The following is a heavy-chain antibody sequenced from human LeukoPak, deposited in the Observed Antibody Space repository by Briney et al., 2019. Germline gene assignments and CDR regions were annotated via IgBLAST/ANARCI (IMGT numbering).Heavy chain of an antibody. CDR2: ISYDGHNK. V-gene: IGHV3-30*04. D-gene: IGHD1-26*01. CDR1: GFTFSSYA. CDR3: ARTLIEYSVSSCYFDH. J-gene: IGHJ4*02. Sequence: GGSLRLSCAASGFTFSSYAMHWVRQAPGKGVEWVAVISYDGHNKYYADSVKGRFTISRDNSKNTLYLQMNSLRAEDTAVYYCARTLIEYSVSSCYFDHWGQGTLVTVSS.